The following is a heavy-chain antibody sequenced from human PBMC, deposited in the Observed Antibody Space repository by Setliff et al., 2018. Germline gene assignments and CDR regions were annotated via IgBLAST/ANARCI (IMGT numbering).Heavy chain of an antibody. J-gene: IGHJ4*01. CDR3: ARQAGLRGYYGSNSLYYFDF. V-gene: IGHV4-39*01. Sequence: PSETLSLTCTVSNGSISISDFYWGWIRQSPGKGLEWIGSIYYTGDTWYKQSLEGRITISVDTSKNQFSLGLTSVTAADTAVYYYARQAGLRGYYGSNSLYYFDFWGRGTLVTVSS. D-gene: IGHD3-10*01. CDR1: NGSISISDFY. CDR2: IYYTGDT.